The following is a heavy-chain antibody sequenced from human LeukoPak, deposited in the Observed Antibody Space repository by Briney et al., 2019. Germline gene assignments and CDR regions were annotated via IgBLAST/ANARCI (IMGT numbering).Heavy chain of an antibody. V-gene: IGHV4-39*07. CDR1: GGSISSSSYY. CDR3: ARDLLSSTSIAFDY. Sequence: SETLSLTCTVSGGSISSSSYYWGWIRQPPGKGLEWIGSIYYSGSTYYNPSLKSRVTISVDTSKNQFSLKLSSVTAADTAVYYCARDLLSSTSIAFDYWGQGTLVTVSS. J-gene: IGHJ4*02. CDR2: IYYSGST. D-gene: IGHD2-2*01.